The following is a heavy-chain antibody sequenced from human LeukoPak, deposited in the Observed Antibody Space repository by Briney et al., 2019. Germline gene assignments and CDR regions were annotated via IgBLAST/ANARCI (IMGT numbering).Heavy chain of an antibody. J-gene: IGHJ2*01. CDR3: ARQMGFPWYFDL. V-gene: IGHV4-39*01. Sequence: SETLSLTCSVSGFSISTDTYYWAWIRQPPGKGLGCMGSVDYGGGTYSNPSLNNRVTISRDTSKNQFSLKLSSVTAADTAVFYCARQMGFPWYFDLWGRGTLVTVSS. D-gene: IGHD5-24*01. CDR1: GFSISTDTYY. CDR2: VDYGGGT.